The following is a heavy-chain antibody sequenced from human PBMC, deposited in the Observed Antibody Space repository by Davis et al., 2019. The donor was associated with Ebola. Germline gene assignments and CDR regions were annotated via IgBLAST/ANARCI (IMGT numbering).Heavy chain of an antibody. V-gene: IGHV4-34*01. D-gene: IGHD1-14*01. J-gene: IGHJ6*02. CDR2: INHSGST. CDR3: ARLEPRGIYGMDV. Sequence: PSETLSLTCAVYGGSFSGYYWSWIRQPPGKGLEWIGEINHSGSTNYNPSLKSRVTISVDTSKNQFSLKLSSVTAADTAVYYCARLEPRGIYGMDVWGQGTTVTVSS. CDR1: GGSFSGYY.